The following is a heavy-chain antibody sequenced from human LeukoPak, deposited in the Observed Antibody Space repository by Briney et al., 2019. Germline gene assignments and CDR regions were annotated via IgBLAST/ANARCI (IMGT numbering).Heavy chain of an antibody. CDR1: GFTFSSYG. CDR3: ARRAGAYSHPYDY. J-gene: IGHJ4*02. V-gene: IGHV3-53*01. D-gene: IGHD4/OR15-4a*01. CDR2: IYSDNT. Sequence: DPGGTLRLSCAASGFTFSSYGMSWVRQAPGKGLEWVSFIYSDNTHYSDSVKGRFTISRDNSKNTLYLQMNSLRAEDTAVYYCARRAGAYSHPYDYWGQGTLVTVSS.